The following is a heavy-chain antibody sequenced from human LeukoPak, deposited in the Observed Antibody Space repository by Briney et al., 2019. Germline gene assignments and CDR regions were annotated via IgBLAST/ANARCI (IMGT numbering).Heavy chain of an antibody. Sequence: SQTLSLTCTVSGGSISSGGYYWSWIRQPPGKGLEWIGYIYHSGSTYYNPSLKSRVTISVDTSKNQFSLKLSSVTAADTAVYYCASPVVAAVYWYFDLWGRGTLVTVSS. D-gene: IGHD2-15*01. CDR3: ASPVVAAVYWYFDL. J-gene: IGHJ2*01. V-gene: IGHV4-30-2*01. CDR1: GGSISSGGYY. CDR2: IYHSGST.